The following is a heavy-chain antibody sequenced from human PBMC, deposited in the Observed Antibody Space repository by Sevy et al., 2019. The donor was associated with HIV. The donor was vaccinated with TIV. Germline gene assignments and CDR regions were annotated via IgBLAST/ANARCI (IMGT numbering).Heavy chain of an antibody. J-gene: IGHJ6*02. CDR3: AKSYSSSSPPYGMDV. CDR2: ISDSGGST. D-gene: IGHD6-6*01. CDR1: GFTFSSYA. Sequence: GGSLRLSCAASGFTFSSYAMSWVRQAPGKGLEWVSAISDSGGSTYYADSVKGRFTISRDNSKNTLYLQMNSLRAEDTAVYYCAKSYSSSSPPYGMDVWGQGTTVTVSS. V-gene: IGHV3-23*01.